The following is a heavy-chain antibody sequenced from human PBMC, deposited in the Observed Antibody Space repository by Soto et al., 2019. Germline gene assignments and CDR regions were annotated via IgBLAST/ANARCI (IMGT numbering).Heavy chain of an antibody. Sequence: PGESLKISCKGSGYSFTSYWIGWVRQMPGKGLEWMGIIYPGDSDTRYSPSFQGQVAISADKSISTAYLQWSSLKASDTAMYYCARHNPSYYYDSSGYYYGYYYGMDVWGRGTTVTVSS. CDR1: GYSFTSYW. J-gene: IGHJ6*02. V-gene: IGHV5-51*01. CDR3: ARHNPSYYYDSSGYYYGYYYGMDV. CDR2: IYPGDSDT. D-gene: IGHD3-22*01.